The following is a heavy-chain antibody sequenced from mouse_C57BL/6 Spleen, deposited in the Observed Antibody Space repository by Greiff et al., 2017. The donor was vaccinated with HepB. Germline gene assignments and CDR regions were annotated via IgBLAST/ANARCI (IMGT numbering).Heavy chain of an antibody. CDR3: AWGYYGSSYSWFAY. CDR1: GYTFTSYW. D-gene: IGHD1-1*01. CDR2: IDPSDSYT. Sequence: VQLQQPGAELVRPGTSVKLSCKASGYTFTSYWMHWVKQRPGQGLEWIGVIDPSDSYTNYNQKFKGKATLTVDTSSSTAYMQLSSLTSEDSAVYYCAWGYYGSSYSWFAYWGQGTLVTVSA. J-gene: IGHJ3*01. V-gene: IGHV1-59*01.